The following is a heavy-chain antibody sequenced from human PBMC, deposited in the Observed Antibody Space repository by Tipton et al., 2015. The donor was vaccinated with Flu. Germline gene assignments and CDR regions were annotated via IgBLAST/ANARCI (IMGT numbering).Heavy chain of an antibody. V-gene: IGHV3-48*03. CDR1: GFTFSEYG. D-gene: IGHD2-21*01. CDR3: ARGLR. Sequence: GSLRLSCVGSGFTFSEYGMNWVRQVPGRGLESVSYISISSSTRKYADAVKGRFIISRDNSKNSVFLQMNSLRVEDTGIYYCARGLRWGQGTLVAVSS. J-gene: IGHJ4*02. CDR2: ISISSSTR.